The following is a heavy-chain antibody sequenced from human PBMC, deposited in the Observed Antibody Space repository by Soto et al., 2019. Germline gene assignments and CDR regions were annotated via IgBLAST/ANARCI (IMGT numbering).Heavy chain of an antibody. CDR3: ASTLYSSSWALDY. Sequence: GGSLRLSCAASGFTFSSYSMNWVRQAPGKGLEWVSSISRCSSYIYYAYSVKVRITISRDNAKNSLFLQMNILRAEDTAVYYCASTLYSSSWALDYWGQGTLVTVSS. D-gene: IGHD6-13*01. CDR2: ISRCSSYI. J-gene: IGHJ4*02. CDR1: GFTFSSYS. V-gene: IGHV3-21*01.